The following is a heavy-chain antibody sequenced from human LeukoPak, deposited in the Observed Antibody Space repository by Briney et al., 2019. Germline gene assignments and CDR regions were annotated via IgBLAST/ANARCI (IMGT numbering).Heavy chain of an antibody. Sequence: GESLKISCKASGYSFSSFWIAWVRPMPGKGLEWMGIIYPGDSVTRYRPSFQGQVTISADKSITTAYLQWSSLKASDTAIYYCARHGYYDFWSGQNWFDPWGQGTLVTVSS. D-gene: IGHD3-3*01. CDR2: IYPGDSVT. CDR3: ARHGYYDFWSGQNWFDP. J-gene: IGHJ5*02. CDR1: GYSFSSFW. V-gene: IGHV5-51*01.